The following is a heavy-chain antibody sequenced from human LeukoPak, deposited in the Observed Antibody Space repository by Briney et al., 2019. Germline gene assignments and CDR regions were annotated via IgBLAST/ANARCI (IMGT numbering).Heavy chain of an antibody. J-gene: IGHJ6*04. D-gene: IGHD3-10*01. CDR1: GYTLTELS. Sequence: ASVKVSFKVSGYTLTELSMHWVRQAPGKGLEWMGGFDPEDGETIYAQKFQGRVTMTEDTSTDTAYMELSSLRSEDTAVYYCTIISSDYYYGMDVWGKGTTVTVSS. V-gene: IGHV1-24*01. CDR3: TIISSDYYYGMDV. CDR2: FDPEDGET.